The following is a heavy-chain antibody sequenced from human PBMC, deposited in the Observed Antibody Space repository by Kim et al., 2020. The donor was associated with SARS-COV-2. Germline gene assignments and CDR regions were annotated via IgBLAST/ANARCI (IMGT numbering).Heavy chain of an antibody. CDR3: ARDRASPYIAAAGTGYYYGMDV. J-gene: IGHJ6*02. CDR1: GFTFSSYA. Sequence: GGSLRLSCAASGFTFSSYAMHWVRQAPGKGLEWVAVISYDGSNKYYVDSVKGRFTISRDNSKNTLYLQMNSLRAEDTAVYYCARDRASPYIAAAGTGYYYGMDVWGQGTTVTVSS. V-gene: IGHV3-30*04. D-gene: IGHD6-13*01. CDR2: ISYDGSNK.